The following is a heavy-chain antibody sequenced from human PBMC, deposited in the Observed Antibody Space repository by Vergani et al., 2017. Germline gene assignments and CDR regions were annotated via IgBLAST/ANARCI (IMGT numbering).Heavy chain of an antibody. CDR1: GYSFTSYW. CDR2: IYPGDSDT. V-gene: IGHV5-51*03. D-gene: IGHD1-26*01. Sequence: EVQLVQSGAEVKKPGESLKISCKGSGYSFTSYWIGWVRQMPGKGLEWMGIIYPGDSDTRYSPSFQGQVTISADKSISTAYLQWSSLKDSDTAMYYCAATGGGELQIPIYCYYGMDVWGQGTTVTVSS. CDR3: AATGGGELQIPIYCYYGMDV. J-gene: IGHJ6*02.